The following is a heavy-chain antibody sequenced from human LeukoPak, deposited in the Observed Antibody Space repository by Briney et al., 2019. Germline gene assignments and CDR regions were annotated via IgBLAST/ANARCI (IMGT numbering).Heavy chain of an antibody. V-gene: IGHV4-31*03. CDR3: ARRGTGRWFDP. CDR1: GGSISSGDYF. D-gene: IGHD3-10*01. Sequence: SETLSLTCTVSGGSISSGDYFWGWIRQHPGKGLEWIGYIYYSGSTYYNPSLKSRVTISVDTSKNQFSLMLNSVTAADTAMYYCARRGTGRWFDPWGQGTLVTVSS. J-gene: IGHJ5*02. CDR2: IYYSGST.